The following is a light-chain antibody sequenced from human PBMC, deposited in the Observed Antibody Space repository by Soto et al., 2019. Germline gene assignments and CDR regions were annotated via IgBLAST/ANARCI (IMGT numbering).Light chain of an antibody. V-gene: IGKV3-15*01. Sequence: EILMTQSPDTLSVSPGERVTLSCRASRTVSNRLAWYQHKPGQAPRLLISGASTGATGIPPRFRGSGSGTEFTLTISSLQSEDFAVYYCQQYNNWPPLTFGGGTKVEIK. CDR2: GAS. J-gene: IGKJ4*01. CDR3: QQYNNWPPLT. CDR1: RTVSNR.